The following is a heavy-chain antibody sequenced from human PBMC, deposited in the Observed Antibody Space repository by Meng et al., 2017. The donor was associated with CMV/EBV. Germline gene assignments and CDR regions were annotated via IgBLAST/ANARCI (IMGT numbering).Heavy chain of an antibody. CDR1: GFTFSGYA. J-gene: IGHJ4*02. D-gene: IGHD6-6*01. CDR3: AKDRYIARLVDY. CDR2: ISGSGGST. Sequence: GESLKISCAASGFTFSGYAMSWVRQAPGKGLEWVSAISGSGGSTYYADSVKGRFTISRDNSKNTLYLQMNSLRAEDTAVYYCAKDRYIARLVDYWGQGTLVTVSS. V-gene: IGHV3-23*01.